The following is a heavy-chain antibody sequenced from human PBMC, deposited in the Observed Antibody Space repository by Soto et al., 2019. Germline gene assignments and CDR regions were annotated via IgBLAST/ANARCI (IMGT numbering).Heavy chain of an antibody. CDR2: IWYDGSNK. Sequence: GGSLRLSCAASGFTFSSYGMHWVRQAPGKGLEWVAVIWYDGSNKYYADSVKGRFTISRDNSKNTLYLQMNSLRAEDTAVYYCAREPYCSGGSCQPLNYWGQGTLVTVS. V-gene: IGHV3-33*01. D-gene: IGHD2-15*01. CDR1: GFTFSSYG. J-gene: IGHJ4*02. CDR3: AREPYCSGGSCQPLNY.